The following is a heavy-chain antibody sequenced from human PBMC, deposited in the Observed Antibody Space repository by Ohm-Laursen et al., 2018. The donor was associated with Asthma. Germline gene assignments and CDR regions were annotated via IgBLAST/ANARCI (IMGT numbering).Heavy chain of an antibody. V-gene: IGHV4-30-2*01. Sequence: SQTLSLTSAASGGSISSGGYSWNWIRQPPGKGLERIGDIYHSGSTYYNPSLKSRVTISVDRSKNQFSLKLSFVTAADTAVYYCARGPMHDYYFDNWGQGTLVTVSS. CDR3: ARGPMHDYYFDN. CDR1: GGSISSGGYS. J-gene: IGHJ4*02. CDR2: IYHSGST. D-gene: IGHD1-1*01.